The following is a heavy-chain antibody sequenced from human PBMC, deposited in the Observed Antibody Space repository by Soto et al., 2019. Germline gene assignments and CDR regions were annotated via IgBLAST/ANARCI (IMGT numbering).Heavy chain of an antibody. V-gene: IGHV2-5*02. CDR1: GFSLSTTKMG. D-gene: IGHD3-10*01. J-gene: IGHJ5*02. CDR2: IYWDDDK. Sequence: QITLKESGPPLVKPTQTLTLTCTFSGFSLSTTKMGVGWIRQPPGKALEWLALIYWDDDKRYSPSLKSRLTITKDTSKNQVVLTMTNVDPVDTATYYCVQRRGFGELLFTNWFDPWDQGTLVTVSS. CDR3: VQRRGFGELLFTNWFDP.